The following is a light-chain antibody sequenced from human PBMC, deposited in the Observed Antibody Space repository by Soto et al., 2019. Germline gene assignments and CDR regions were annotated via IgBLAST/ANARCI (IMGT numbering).Light chain of an antibody. CDR2: QDI. Sequence: SYELTQPPSVSVSPGQTASISCSADNLGDKYVCWYQQKPGQSPVLVIYQDIKRPSGIPERFSGSNSGNSATLTISGTQAMDEADYYCQAWDSSTAHYVFGPGTKLTVL. J-gene: IGLJ1*01. CDR3: QAWDSSTAHYV. V-gene: IGLV3-1*01. CDR1: NLGDKY.